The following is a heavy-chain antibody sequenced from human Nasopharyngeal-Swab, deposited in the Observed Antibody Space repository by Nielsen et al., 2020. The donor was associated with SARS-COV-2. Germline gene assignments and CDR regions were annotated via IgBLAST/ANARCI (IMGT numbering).Heavy chain of an antibody. CDR1: GDSVPRKSAA. D-gene: IGHD3-10*01. CDR2: TYYRSKWYN. Sequence: SQTLSLTCAISGDSVPRKSAAWNWIRPSPSRGLEWLGRTYYRSKWYNDYAVSVKSRITINPDTSKNQFSLQLNSVTPEDTAVYYCARGEDGGFDDAFDIWGQGTMVTVSS. J-gene: IGHJ3*02. V-gene: IGHV6-1*01. CDR3: ARGEDGGFDDAFDI.